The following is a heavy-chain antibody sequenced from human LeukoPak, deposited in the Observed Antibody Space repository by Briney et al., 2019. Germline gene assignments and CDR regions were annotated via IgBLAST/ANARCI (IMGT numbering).Heavy chain of an antibody. J-gene: IGHJ4*02. CDR3: ARDSQYCSSTSCYPNFDY. CDR2: INPNSGGT. D-gene: IGHD2-2*01. V-gene: IGHV1-2*02. CDR1: GYTFTGHY. Sequence: ASVKVSCKASGYTFTGHYMHWVRQAPGQGLEWMGWINPNSGGTNYAQKFQGRVTMTRDTSISTAYMELSRLRSDDTAVYYCARDSQYCSSTSCYPNFDYWGQGTLVTVSS.